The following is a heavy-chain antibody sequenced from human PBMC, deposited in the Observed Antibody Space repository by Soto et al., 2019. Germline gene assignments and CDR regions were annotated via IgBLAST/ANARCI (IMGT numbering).Heavy chain of an antibody. D-gene: IGHD1-26*01. J-gene: IGHJ4*02. CDR2: IFHSGST. V-gene: IGHV4-4*02. Sequence: NPSETLSLTCAVSGGSISSNNWWSWVRQPPGKGLEWIGEIFHSGSTHYSPSLKSRVTISVDKSKKYFSLNLTSVTAADTAVYYCARVYSGSYSDSWGQGTLVTVS. CDR1: GGSISSNNW. CDR3: ARVYSGSYSDS.